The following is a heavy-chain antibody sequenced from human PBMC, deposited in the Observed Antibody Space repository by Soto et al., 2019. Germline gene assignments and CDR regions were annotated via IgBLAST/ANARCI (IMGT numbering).Heavy chain of an antibody. CDR3: ARTYYYGPGSYYNPGY. D-gene: IGHD3-10*01. J-gene: IGHJ4*02. CDR2: IYPDDSDI. V-gene: IGHV5-51*01. CDR1: GYSFTNYW. Sequence: GESLKISCKGSGYSFTNYWIGWVRQMPGKGLEWMGIIYPDDSDIRYSPSFQGQVTISADKSISTAYLQWSSLKDSDTAMYYCARTYYYGPGSYYNPGYWGQGTLVTVSS.